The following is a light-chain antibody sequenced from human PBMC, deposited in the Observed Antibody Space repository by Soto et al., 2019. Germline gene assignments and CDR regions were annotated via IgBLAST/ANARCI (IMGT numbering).Light chain of an antibody. J-gene: IGLJ3*02. V-gene: IGLV2-14*01. CDR1: SSDVGGYNT. CDR2: EVT. Sequence: QSALTQPASVSGSPGQSITISCTGTSSDVGGYNTVSWYQHHPGRGPKLIIYEVTVRLSGVSNRFAGSKSGNTASLTISGLQAEDEADYWCSSYTSSNPLVFGGGTKLTVL. CDR3: SSYTSSNPLV.